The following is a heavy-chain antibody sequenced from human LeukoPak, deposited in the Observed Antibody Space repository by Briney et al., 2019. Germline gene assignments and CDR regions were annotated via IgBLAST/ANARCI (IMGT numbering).Heavy chain of an antibody. J-gene: IGHJ5*01. CDR2: IKSDGST. CDR1: GFTFSSYW. D-gene: IGHD3-10*01. CDR3: TRAITYFYGSVTYDWFDS. Sequence: GGSLRLSCAASGFTFSSYWMHWVRQTPGKGLMWVARIKSDGSTIYADSVQGRFTISRDNAKNTVYLQMNSLRVDDTAIYYCTRAITYFYGSVTYDWFDSWGQGTRVTVSS. V-gene: IGHV3-74*01.